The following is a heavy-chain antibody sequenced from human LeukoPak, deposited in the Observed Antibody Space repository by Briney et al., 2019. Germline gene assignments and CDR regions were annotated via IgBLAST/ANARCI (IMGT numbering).Heavy chain of an antibody. Sequence: GGSLRLSCAASGFTSSDYYMCWIRQAPGKGLEWVSHISSSGSFIYYADSVKGRFTISRDNTKNSLDLQMNSLRVVDTAIYYCARAGGGGYSYGLDYWGQGILVTVSS. CDR1: GFTSSDYY. D-gene: IGHD5-18*01. CDR3: ARAGGGGYSYGLDY. J-gene: IGHJ4*02. CDR2: ISSSGSFI. V-gene: IGHV3-11*04.